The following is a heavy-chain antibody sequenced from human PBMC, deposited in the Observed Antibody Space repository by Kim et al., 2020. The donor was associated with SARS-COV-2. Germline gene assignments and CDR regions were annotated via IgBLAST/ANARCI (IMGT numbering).Heavy chain of an antibody. Sequence: ASVKVSCKASGYTFTSYAMHWVRQAPGQRLDWMGWINAGNGNTKYSQKFQGRVTITRDTSASTAYMELSSLRSEDTAVYYCARGRYYDFWSGYLGHWFDPWGQGTLVTVSS. CDR1: GYTFTSYA. CDR3: ARGRYYDFWSGYLGHWFDP. CDR2: INAGNGNT. V-gene: IGHV1-3*01. J-gene: IGHJ5*02. D-gene: IGHD3-3*01.